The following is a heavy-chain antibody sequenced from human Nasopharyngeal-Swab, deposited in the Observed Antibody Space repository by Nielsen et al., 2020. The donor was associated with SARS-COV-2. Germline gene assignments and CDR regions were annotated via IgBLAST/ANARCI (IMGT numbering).Heavy chain of an antibody. CDR3: ASHVDTAMAEFDP. J-gene: IGHJ5*02. Sequence: GESLKISCAASGFTFSTAMSWVRQAPGKGLECVSGIGGSGVKIYYAESVKGRFTISRDNSKNTLYLQMNSLRAEDTAVYYCASHVDTAMAEFDPWGQGTLVTVSS. V-gene: IGHV3-23*01. CDR2: IGGSGVKI. CDR1: GFTFSTA. D-gene: IGHD5-18*01.